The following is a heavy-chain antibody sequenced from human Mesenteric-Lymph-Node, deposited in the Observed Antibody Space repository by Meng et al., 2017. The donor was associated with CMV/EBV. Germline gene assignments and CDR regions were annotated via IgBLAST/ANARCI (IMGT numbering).Heavy chain of an antibody. CDR3: ARSNYDYVWGSYRFDY. Sequence: GGSLRLSCTASGFTFSSYEMNWVRQAPGKGLEWVSYISISASTIYYADSVKGRFTISRDNAKNSLYLQMNSLRAEDTAVYYCARSNYDYVWGSYRFDYWGQGTLVTVSS. V-gene: IGHV3-48*03. CDR1: GFTFSSYE. CDR2: ISISASTI. D-gene: IGHD3-16*02. J-gene: IGHJ4*02.